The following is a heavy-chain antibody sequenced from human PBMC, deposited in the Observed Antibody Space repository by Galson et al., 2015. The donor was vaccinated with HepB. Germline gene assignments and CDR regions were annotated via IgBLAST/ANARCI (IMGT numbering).Heavy chain of an antibody. CDR2: IYYGGSGTT. Sequence: LSLTCTVSGGSVVSSSHYWGWIRQPPGKGLEWIGRIYYGGSGTTLYNPSLKSRVTISVDPTRNQFSLELRSVTVADTAVYYCARPRYCSSATCTAAFDSWGQGTLVTVSS. V-gene: IGHV4-39*01. D-gene: IGHD2-2*01. J-gene: IGHJ4*02. CDR3: ARPRYCSSATCTAAFDS. CDR1: GGSVVSSSHY.